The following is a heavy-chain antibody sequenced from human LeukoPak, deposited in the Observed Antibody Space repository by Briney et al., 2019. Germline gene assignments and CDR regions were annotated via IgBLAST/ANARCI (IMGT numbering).Heavy chain of an antibody. CDR3: AKYMTGYYYNGLDV. CDR2: ISSSSSYI. CDR1: GFTFSSYS. Sequence: GGSLRLSCAASGFTFSSYSMNWVRQAPRKGLEWVSSISSSSSYIYYADSVKGRFTISRDNSKNTLFLQMSSLRAEDTALYYCAKYMTGYYYNGLDVWGQGTTVTVSS. J-gene: IGHJ6*02. V-gene: IGHV3-21*04. D-gene: IGHD2/OR15-2a*01.